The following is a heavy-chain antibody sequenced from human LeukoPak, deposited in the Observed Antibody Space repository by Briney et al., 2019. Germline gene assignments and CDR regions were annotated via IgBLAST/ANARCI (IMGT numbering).Heavy chain of an antibody. Sequence: ASVKVSCKASGYTFTVYYMHWVRHAPGHGLEWMGWINPNSGGTNYAQKFQCRVTMTRDTSISTAYMELSRLRSDDAAVYDCARSLTIFGVVIPPGYWGQGTLVTVSS. D-gene: IGHD3-3*01. CDR2: INPNSGGT. CDR3: ARSLTIFGVVIPPGY. CDR1: GYTFTVYY. J-gene: IGHJ4*02. V-gene: IGHV1-2*02.